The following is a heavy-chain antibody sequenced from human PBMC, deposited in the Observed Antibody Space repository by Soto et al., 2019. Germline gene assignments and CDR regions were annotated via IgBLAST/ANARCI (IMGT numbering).Heavy chain of an antibody. CDR3: ARLIAAAAFDY. CDR1: GGSSSSYY. V-gene: IGHV4-59*01. CDR2: VHYTGST. Sequence: SETLSLTCTVSGGSSSSYYWAWIRQSPGKGLEWIGYVHYTGSTDYNPSLKSRVAMSIDSSKMQISLNLTSVTSADTAVYYCARLIAAAAFDYWGQGALVTVSS. J-gene: IGHJ4*02. D-gene: IGHD6-13*01.